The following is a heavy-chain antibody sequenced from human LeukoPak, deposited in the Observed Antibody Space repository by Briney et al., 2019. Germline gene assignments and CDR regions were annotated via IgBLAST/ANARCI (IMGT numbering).Heavy chain of an antibody. D-gene: IGHD6-13*01. CDR1: GGSFSGYY. CDR3: VSSSWYRVDY. CDR2: INHSGST. V-gene: IGHV4-34*01. Sequence: PSETLSLTCAVYGGSFSGYYWSWIRQPPGKGLEWIGEINHSGSTNYNPSLKSRVTISVDTSKNQFSLKLSSVTAADTAVYYCVSSSWYRVDYWGQGTLVTVYS. J-gene: IGHJ4*02.